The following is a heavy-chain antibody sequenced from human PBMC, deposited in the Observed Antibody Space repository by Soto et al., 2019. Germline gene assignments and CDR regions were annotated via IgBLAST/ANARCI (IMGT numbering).Heavy chain of an antibody. Sequence: QVQLQELGPGLVKPSETLSLTCTVSGGSISSYYWSWIRQPPGKGLEWIGYIYYSGSTNYNPSLKSRVTISVDTSKNQFSLKLSSVTAADTAVYYCAREGGTTVTTFTSDAFDIWGQGTMVTVSS. D-gene: IGHD4-17*01. J-gene: IGHJ3*02. V-gene: IGHV4-59*01. CDR2: IYYSGST. CDR1: GGSISSYY. CDR3: AREGGTTVTTFTSDAFDI.